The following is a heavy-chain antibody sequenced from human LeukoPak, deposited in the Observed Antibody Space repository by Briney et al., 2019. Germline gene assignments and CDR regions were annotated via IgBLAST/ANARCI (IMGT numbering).Heavy chain of an antibody. V-gene: IGHV4-39*01. CDR2: IHYSGST. CDR1: GGSIDNSHYY. J-gene: IGHJ4*02. CDR3: VRLASGLIDY. Sequence: SETLSLTCTVSGGSIDNSHYYWGWIRQPPGEGLEWIASIHYSGSTHYNPSLKSRVTISVDTSKNQFSLKLSSVTAADTAVYYCVRLASGLIDYWGQGTLVTVSS. D-gene: IGHD6-19*01.